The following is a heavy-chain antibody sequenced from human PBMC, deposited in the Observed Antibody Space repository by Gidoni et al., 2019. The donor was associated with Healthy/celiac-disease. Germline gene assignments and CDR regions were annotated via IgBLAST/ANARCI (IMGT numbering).Heavy chain of an antibody. J-gene: IGHJ4*02. V-gene: IGHV4-34*01. Sequence: GLEWIGEINHSGSTNYNPSLKSRVTISVDTSKNQFSLKLSSVTAADTAVYYCARQYSYGSREGYWGQGTLVTVSS. CDR3: ARQYSYGSREGY. D-gene: IGHD5-18*01. CDR2: INHSGST.